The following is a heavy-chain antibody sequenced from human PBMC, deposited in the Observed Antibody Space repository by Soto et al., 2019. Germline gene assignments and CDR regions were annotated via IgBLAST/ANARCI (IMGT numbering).Heavy chain of an antibody. CDR1: GFTFGHYA. D-gene: IGHD2-2*01. V-gene: IGHV3-30*18. J-gene: IGHJ4*02. CDR3: AKDGGPVYCNSPGCSAKHFDY. Sequence: QVQLEESGGGVVQPGRSLRLSCAASGFTFGHYAMHWVRQAPGKGLECLAIISYDGDNEYYAGSVRGRFTISRDNSKNTLYLQTNNLRHEDTAVYYCAKDGGPVYCNSPGCSAKHFDYWGQGTLVTVSS. CDR2: ISYDGDNE.